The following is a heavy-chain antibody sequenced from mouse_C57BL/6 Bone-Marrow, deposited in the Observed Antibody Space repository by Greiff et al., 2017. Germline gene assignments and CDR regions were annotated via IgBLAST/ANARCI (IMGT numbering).Heavy chain of an antibody. CDR1: GFTFTDYY. CDR2: IRNKANGYTT. V-gene: IGHV7-3*01. J-gene: IGHJ3*01. D-gene: IGHD2-5*01. CDR3: ASGDYSNPVAY. Sequence: EVKVVESGGGLVQPGGSLSLSCAASGFTFTDYYMSWVRQPPGKALEWLGFIRNKANGYTTEYSASVKGRFTISRDNSQSILYLQMNALRAEDSATYYCASGDYSNPVAYWGQGTLVTVSA.